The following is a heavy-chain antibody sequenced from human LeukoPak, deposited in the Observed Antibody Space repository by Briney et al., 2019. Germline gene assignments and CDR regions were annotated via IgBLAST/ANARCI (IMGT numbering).Heavy chain of an antibody. Sequence: GGSLRLSCAASGFTFSSYSMNWVRQAPGKGLEWVSSISSSSSYIYYADSVKGRFTISRDNSKNTLYLQMNSLRAEDTALYYCARRTRLAPDYWGQGTLVTVSS. V-gene: IGHV3-21*04. D-gene: IGHD6-19*01. J-gene: IGHJ4*02. CDR2: ISSSSSYI. CDR3: ARRTRLAPDY. CDR1: GFTFSSYS.